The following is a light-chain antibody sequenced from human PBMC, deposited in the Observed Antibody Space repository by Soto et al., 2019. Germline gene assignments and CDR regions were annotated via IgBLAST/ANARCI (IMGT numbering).Light chain of an antibody. CDR1: SSEVGGYNY. CDR3: SSYTTSNTRQIV. J-gene: IGLJ1*01. CDR2: DVS. Sequence: QSALTQPASVSGSPGQSITIPCTGTSSEVGGYNYVSWYQHHPGKAPKLMIYDVSNRPSGVSNRFSGSKSGNTASLTISGLQPEDEADYYCSSYTTSNTRQIVFGTGTKVTVL. V-gene: IGLV2-14*03.